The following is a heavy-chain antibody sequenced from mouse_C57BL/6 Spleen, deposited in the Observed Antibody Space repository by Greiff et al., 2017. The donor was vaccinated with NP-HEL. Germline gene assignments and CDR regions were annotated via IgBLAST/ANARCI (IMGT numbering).Heavy chain of an antibody. CDR2: INPSSGYT. CDR1: GYTFTSYT. CDR3: ARVGITTVVVDY. Sequence: QVQLKQSGAELARPGASVKMSCKASGYTFTSYTMHWVKQRPGQGLEWIGYINPSSGYTKYNQKFKDKATLTADKSSSTAYMQLSSLTSEDSAVYYCARVGITTVVVDYWGQGTTLTVSS. J-gene: IGHJ2*01. D-gene: IGHD1-1*01. V-gene: IGHV1-4*01.